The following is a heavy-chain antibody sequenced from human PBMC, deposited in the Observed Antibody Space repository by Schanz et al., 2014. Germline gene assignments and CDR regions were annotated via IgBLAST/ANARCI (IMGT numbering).Heavy chain of an antibody. Sequence: QVHLVQSGAEVKKPGSSVKVSCKASGGTFSSDTFSWVRQAPGQGLEWMGRIVHIAGITNYAQRFQGRVTITADKSSDTAYMELSSLRSEDTAVYYCTREVGLYDRGWFDPWGQGTLVTVSS. V-gene: IGHV1-69*08. CDR1: GGTFSSDT. D-gene: IGHD3-22*01. J-gene: IGHJ5*02. CDR2: IVHIAGIT. CDR3: TREVGLYDRGWFDP.